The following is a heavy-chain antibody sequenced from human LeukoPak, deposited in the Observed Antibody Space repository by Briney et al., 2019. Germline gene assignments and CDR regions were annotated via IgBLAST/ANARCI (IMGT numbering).Heavy chain of an antibody. CDR3: TTDTFYGEEYFDY. CDR2: IKSKTDGGTT. CDR1: GFTFSNAW. D-gene: IGHD4-17*01. J-gene: IGHJ4*02. Sequence: PGGSLRLSCAASGFTFSNAWMSWVRQAPGKGLEWVGRIKSKTDGGTTDYAAPVKGRFTISRDDSKNTLYLQMNSLKTEDTAVYYCTTDTFYGEEYFDYWGQGTLVTVSS. V-gene: IGHV3-15*01.